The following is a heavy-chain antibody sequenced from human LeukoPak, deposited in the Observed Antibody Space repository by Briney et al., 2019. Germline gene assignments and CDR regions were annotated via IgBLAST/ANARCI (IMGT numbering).Heavy chain of an antibody. CDR3: ARAGSYYDQARFDP. CDR2: INPDGSST. Sequence: GGSLRLSCAASGFTFSSYWIHWVRQAPGKGLVWVSRINPDGSSTSYADSVKGRFTISRDNAKNTLYLQMNSLRAEDTAVYYCARAGSYYDQARFDPWGQGTLVTVSS. D-gene: IGHD1-26*01. CDR1: GFTFSSYW. J-gene: IGHJ5*02. V-gene: IGHV3-74*01.